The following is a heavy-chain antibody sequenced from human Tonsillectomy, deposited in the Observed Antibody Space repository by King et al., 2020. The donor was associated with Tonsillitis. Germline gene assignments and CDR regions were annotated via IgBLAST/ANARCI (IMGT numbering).Heavy chain of an antibody. CDR1: GFIFSSYW. D-gene: IGHD3-9*01. V-gene: IGHV3-74*01. J-gene: IGHJ4*02. Sequence: EVQLVESVGGLVQPGESLRLSCAATGFIFSSYWMHWVRQAPGKGLVWVSRINSDGSSTDYADSVKGRFTISRDNAKNTLYLQMNSLRAEDTAVYYCVRGDYDILAGPAPIDYWGQGTLVTVSS. CDR2: INSDGSST. CDR3: VRGDYDILAGPAPIDY.